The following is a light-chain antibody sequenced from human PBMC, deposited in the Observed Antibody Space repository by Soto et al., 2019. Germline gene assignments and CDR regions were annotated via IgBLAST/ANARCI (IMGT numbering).Light chain of an antibody. J-gene: IGLJ1*01. V-gene: IGLV2-8*01. CDR2: EVS. CDR1: SSDVGAYNY. Sequence: QSVLTQPPSASGSPGQSVTISCTGTSSDVGAYNYVSWYQQHPGKAPKFIIYEVSKRPSGVPDRFSGSKSGNTASLTVSGLQAEDEADYYCCSYAGSYTHVFGTGTKLTVL. CDR3: CSYAGSYTHV.